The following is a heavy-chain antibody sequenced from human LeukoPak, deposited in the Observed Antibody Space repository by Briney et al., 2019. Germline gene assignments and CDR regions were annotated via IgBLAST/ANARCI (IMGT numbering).Heavy chain of an antibody. CDR2: ISGSGDIT. V-gene: IGHV3-23*01. D-gene: IGHD6-13*01. CDR3: AKDRRTIAATGTFF. J-gene: IGHJ4*02. CDR1: GFTFSTYV. Sequence: GESLRLSCTASGFTFSTYVMSWVRQAPGKGLEWVSSISGSGDITYYADSVKGRFTISRDNSENMLFLQMSSLRAEDTAIYFCAKDRRTIAATGTFFWGQGTLVTVSS.